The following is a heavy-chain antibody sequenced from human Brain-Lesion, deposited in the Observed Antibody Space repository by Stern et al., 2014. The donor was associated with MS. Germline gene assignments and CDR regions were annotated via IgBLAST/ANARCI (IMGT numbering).Heavy chain of an antibody. Sequence: QLVESGGGLVQPGGSLRLSCAASGLTVANEYMSWVRQAPGKGPEWVSLIYASGTTAYADSVKGRFIISRHNSENTLSLQMNSLRPEDTAVYYCAREGGDDDDYYGLDVWGPGTTVTVSS. D-gene: IGHD5-12*01. CDR2: IYASGTT. CDR1: GLTVANEY. V-gene: IGHV3-53*04. J-gene: IGHJ6*02. CDR3: AREGGDDDDYYGLDV.